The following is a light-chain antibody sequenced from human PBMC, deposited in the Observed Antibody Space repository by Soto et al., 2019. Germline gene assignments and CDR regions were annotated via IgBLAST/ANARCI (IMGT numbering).Light chain of an antibody. V-gene: IGLV2-23*02. CDR1: SSDDGSYNL. CDR3: CSYAGSRAAV. J-gene: IGLJ3*02. Sequence: QSVLTQPASVSGSPGQSITISCTGTSSDDGSYNLVSWYQQHPGKDLKLMIYEVSKRPSGVSNRFSGSKSGNTASLTISGLQAEDEADYYCCSYAGSRAAVFGGGTKLTVL. CDR2: EVS.